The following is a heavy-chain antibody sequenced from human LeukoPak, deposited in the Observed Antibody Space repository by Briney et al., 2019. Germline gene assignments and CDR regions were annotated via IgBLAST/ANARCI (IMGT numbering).Heavy chain of an antibody. V-gene: IGHV4-59*01. CDR3: ARVGFWSGYYVDY. CDR1: GGSISSYY. Sequence: PSETLSLTCTVSGGSISSYYWSWIRQPPGKGLERIGYIYYSGSTNYNPSLKSRVTISVDTSKNQFSLKLSSVTAADTAVYYCARVGFWSGYYVDYWGQGTLVTVSS. D-gene: IGHD3-3*01. J-gene: IGHJ4*02. CDR2: IYYSGST.